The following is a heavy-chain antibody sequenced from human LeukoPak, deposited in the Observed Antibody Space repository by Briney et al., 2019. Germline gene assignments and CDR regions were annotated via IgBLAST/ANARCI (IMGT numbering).Heavy chain of an antibody. CDR3: AREQWLVPDY. V-gene: IGHV4-34*01. CDR1: GGSFSGYY. Sequence: PSETLSLTCAVYGGSFSGYYWSCIRQPLGKGLEWIGEINHSGSTNYNPSLKSRVTISVDTSKNQFSLKLSSVTAADTAVYYCAREQWLVPDYWGQGTLVTVSS. J-gene: IGHJ4*02. D-gene: IGHD6-19*01. CDR2: INHSGST.